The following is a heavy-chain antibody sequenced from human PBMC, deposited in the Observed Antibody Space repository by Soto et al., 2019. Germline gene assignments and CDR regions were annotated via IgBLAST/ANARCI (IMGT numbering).Heavy chain of an antibody. Sequence: GGSLSLSCTASGFTFSSYDMHWVRQATGKGLEWVSAIGTAGDTYYPGSVKGRFTISRENAKNSLYLQMNSLRAGDTAVYYCARSGGHSSSWPLARDQVVEYYYYYYYMDVWGKGTTVTVSS. D-gene: IGHD6-13*01. CDR2: IGTAGDT. CDR1: GFTFSSYD. V-gene: IGHV3-13*01. CDR3: ARSGGHSSSWPLARDQVVEYYYYYYYMDV. J-gene: IGHJ6*03.